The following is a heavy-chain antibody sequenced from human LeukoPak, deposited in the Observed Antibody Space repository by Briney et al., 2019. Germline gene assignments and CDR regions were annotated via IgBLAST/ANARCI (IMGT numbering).Heavy chain of an antibody. D-gene: IGHD3-22*01. CDR1: GYTFTGYY. CDR3: ARVLNYDSSGYRSDY. V-gene: IGHV1-2*02. CDR2: INPNSGGT. J-gene: IGHJ4*02. Sequence: GASVKVSCKASGYTFTGYYMHWVRQAPGQGLEWMGWINPNSGGTNYAQKLQGRVTMTTDTSTSTAYMELRSLRSDDTAVYYCARVLNYDSSGYRSDYWGQGTLVTVSS.